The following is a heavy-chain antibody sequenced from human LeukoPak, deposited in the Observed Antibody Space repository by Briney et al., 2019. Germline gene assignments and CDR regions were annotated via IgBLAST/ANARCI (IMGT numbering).Heavy chain of an antibody. CDR3: ARDLSLGYFDY. Sequence: GGSPRLSCSAPGFTLGNYAIHWVRPAPGEGLECISAISASGDDTFYADSVKGRFTVSRDNSKNTLYLQMNSLRAEDTAVYYCARDLSLGYFDYWGQGTLVTVSS. CDR1: GFTLGNYA. D-gene: IGHD3-16*01. CDR2: ISASGDDT. J-gene: IGHJ4*02. V-gene: IGHV3-64*04.